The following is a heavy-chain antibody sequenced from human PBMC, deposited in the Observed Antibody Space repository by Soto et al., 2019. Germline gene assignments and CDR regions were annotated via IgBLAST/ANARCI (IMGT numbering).Heavy chain of an antibody. D-gene: IGHD2-2*01. CDR2: IYYSGSA. V-gene: IGHV4-28*03. Sequence: QVQLQESGPGLVKPSDTLSLICAVSGYSISSSNWWGWIRQPPGKGLEWIGNIYYSGSAYYNPSPKGRVTMSVDTSNNQFSLKLTSVTAVDTAVYYCARGDYAKAFDIWAQGTTVTVSS. CDR1: GYSISSSNW. CDR3: ARGDYAKAFDI. J-gene: IGHJ3*02.